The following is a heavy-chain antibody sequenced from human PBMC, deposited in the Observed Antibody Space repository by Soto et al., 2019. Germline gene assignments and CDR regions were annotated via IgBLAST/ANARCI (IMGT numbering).Heavy chain of an antibody. J-gene: IGHJ4*02. CDR3: AKGPRRIRGVIITIDY. CDR1: GFTFSSYA. Sequence: PGGSLRLSCAASGFTFSSYAMSWVGRAPGKGLEWVSAISGSGGSTYYADSVKGRFTISRDNSKNTLYLQMNSLRAEDTAVYYCAKGPRRIRGVIITIDYWGQGTLVTVSS. CDR2: ISGSGGST. V-gene: IGHV3-23*01. D-gene: IGHD3-10*01.